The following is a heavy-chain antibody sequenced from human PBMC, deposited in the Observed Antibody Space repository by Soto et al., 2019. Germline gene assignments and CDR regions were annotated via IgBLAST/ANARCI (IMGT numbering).Heavy chain of an antibody. CDR3: AKAPFVDIVATISFSY. D-gene: IGHD5-12*01. Sequence: GGSLRLSCAASGFTFSSYAMIWVRQAPGKGLEWVSAISGSGGSTYYADSVKGRFTISRDNSKNTLYLQMNSLRAEDTAVYYCAKAPFVDIVATISFSYWGQGTLVTVSS. J-gene: IGHJ4*02. CDR2: ISGSGGST. CDR1: GFTFSSYA. V-gene: IGHV3-23*01.